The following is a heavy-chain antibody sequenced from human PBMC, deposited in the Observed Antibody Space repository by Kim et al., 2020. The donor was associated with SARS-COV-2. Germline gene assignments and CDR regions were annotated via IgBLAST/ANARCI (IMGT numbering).Heavy chain of an antibody. CDR1: GFTFSTYS. CDR2: ISSSSSYI. CDR3: ARDNVLYRTDY. Sequence: GGSLRLSCAASGFTFSTYSMNWVRQAPGKGLEWVSSISSSSSYIYYTDSVKGRFTISRDNAKNSLYLQMNSLRAEDTAVYYCARDNVLYRTDYWGQGTLVTVSS. D-gene: IGHD2-8*01. V-gene: IGHV3-21*06. J-gene: IGHJ4*02.